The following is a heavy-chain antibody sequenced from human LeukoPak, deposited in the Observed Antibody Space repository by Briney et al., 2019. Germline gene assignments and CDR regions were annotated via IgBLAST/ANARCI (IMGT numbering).Heavy chain of an antibody. J-gene: IGHJ3*01. CDR3: ARLGALHDAFDV. CDR2: IHYSGST. CDR1: GYSISSSY. D-gene: IGHD3-16*01. V-gene: IGHV4-59*12. Sequence: SETLSLTCTVSGYSISSSYWSWVRQPPGKGLEWIGNIHYSGSTKYNPSLKSRVTISVDTSKNQFSLRVTSLTAADTAVYYCARLGALHDAFDVWGQGTLVTVSS.